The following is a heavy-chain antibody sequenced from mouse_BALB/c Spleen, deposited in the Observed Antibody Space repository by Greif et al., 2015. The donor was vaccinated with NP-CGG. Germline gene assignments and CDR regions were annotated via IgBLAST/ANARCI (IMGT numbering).Heavy chain of an antibody. J-gene: IGHJ3*01. V-gene: IGHV1S135*01. D-gene: IGHD1-2*01. Sequence: VQLQQSGPELVKPGASVKVSCKASGYAFTSYNMYWVRQSHGKSLEWIGYIDPYNGGTSYNQKFKGKATLTVDKSSSTAYMHLNSLTSEDSAVYYCARRLGKTATGFAYWGQGTLVTVSA. CDR3: ARRLGKTATGFAY. CDR1: GYAFTSYN. CDR2: IDPYNGGT.